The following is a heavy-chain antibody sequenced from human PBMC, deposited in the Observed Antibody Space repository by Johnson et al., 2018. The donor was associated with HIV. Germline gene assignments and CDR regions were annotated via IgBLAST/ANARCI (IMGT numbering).Heavy chain of an antibody. V-gene: IGHV3-7*03. CDR3: ARKADGFDI. Sequence: WVANIKHDGREKYHVDSVKGRFTTSRDNAKNSLFLQMNSLRAEDTAVYYCARKADGFDIWGQGTMVTVSS. J-gene: IGHJ3*02. CDR2: IKHDGREK.